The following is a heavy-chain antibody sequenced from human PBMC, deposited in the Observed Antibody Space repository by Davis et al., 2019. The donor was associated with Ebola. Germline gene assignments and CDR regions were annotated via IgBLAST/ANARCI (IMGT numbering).Heavy chain of an antibody. V-gene: IGHV3-21*01. CDR2: ISSSSSYI. CDR3: ARETYSGSYFDY. J-gene: IGHJ4*02. Sequence: GGSLRLSCAASGFTFSGSAMHWVRQASGKGLEWVSSISSSSSYIYYADSVKGRFTISRDNAKNSLYLQMNSLRAEDTAVYYCARETYSGSYFDYWGQGTLVTVSS. CDR1: GFTFSGSA. D-gene: IGHD1-26*01.